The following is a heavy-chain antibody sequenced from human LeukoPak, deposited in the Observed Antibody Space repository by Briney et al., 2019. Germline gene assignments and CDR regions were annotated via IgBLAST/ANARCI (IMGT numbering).Heavy chain of an antibody. CDR2: IWYDGSNK. Sequence: TGGSLRLSCAASGFTFSSYGMHWVRQAPGKGLEWVAVIWYDGSNKYYADSVKGRFTISRDNSKNTLYLQMNSLRAEDTAVYYCARDSELRFLEWLFDYWGQGTLVTVSS. CDR3: ARDSELRFLEWLFDY. J-gene: IGHJ4*02. D-gene: IGHD3-3*01. CDR1: GFTFSSYG. V-gene: IGHV3-33*01.